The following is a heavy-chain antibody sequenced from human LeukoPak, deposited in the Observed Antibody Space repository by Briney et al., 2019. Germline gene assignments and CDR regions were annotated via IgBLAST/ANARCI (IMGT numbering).Heavy chain of an antibody. J-gene: IGHJ4*02. Sequence: PGGSLRLSRAVSGFTVSDNYMSWVRQAPGKGLEWVSIIYRGGNAYYADSVRGRFTISRDNSENTLYLHMNDLGVEDTAVYYCAKGVLSIVVVPAADYFDYWGQGTLVTVSS. CDR2: IYRGGNA. CDR1: GFTVSDNY. CDR3: AKGVLSIVVVPAADYFDY. V-gene: IGHV3-53*01. D-gene: IGHD2-2*01.